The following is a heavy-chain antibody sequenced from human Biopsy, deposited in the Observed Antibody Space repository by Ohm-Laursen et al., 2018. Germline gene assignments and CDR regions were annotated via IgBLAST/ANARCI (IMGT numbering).Heavy chain of an antibody. CDR1: GASISSYY. CDR3: ARRGSGGRSFDY. Sequence: GTLSLTCSVSGASISSYYWSWFRQPPGKRPEWIGFVYYDGGSTNYNPSLKSRVTISADTSKNQFSLKLGSVTVADTAVFYCARRGSGGRSFDYWGQGSLVTASS. J-gene: IGHJ4*02. D-gene: IGHD2-15*01. V-gene: IGHV4-59*08. CDR2: VYYDGGST.